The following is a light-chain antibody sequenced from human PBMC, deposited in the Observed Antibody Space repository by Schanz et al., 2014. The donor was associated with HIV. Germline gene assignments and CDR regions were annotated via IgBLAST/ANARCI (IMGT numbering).Light chain of an antibody. V-gene: IGLV1-51*01. CDR3: ATWDDSLDGWV. CDR1: SSNIGNNY. CDR2: DNN. J-gene: IGLJ3*02. Sequence: QSVLTQPPSVSAAPGQKVTISCSGSSSNIGNNYVSWYQQLPGTAPQLLIYDNNKRPSGIPDRFSGSESGTSASLAISGLQSEDESDFFCATWDDSLDGWVFGGGTKLTVL.